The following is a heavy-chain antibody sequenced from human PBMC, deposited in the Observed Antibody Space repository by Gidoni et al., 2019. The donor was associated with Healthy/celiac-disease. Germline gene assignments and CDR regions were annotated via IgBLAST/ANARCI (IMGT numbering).Heavy chain of an antibody. Sequence: SYSMNWVRQAPGKGLEWVSYISSSSSTIYYADSVKGRFTISRDNAKNSLYLQMNSLRAEDTAVYYWARGADSGSYWGQGTLVTVSS. V-gene: IGHV3-48*01. CDR2: ISSSSSTI. D-gene: IGHD1-26*01. J-gene: IGHJ4*02. CDR1: SYS. CDR3: ARGADSGSY.